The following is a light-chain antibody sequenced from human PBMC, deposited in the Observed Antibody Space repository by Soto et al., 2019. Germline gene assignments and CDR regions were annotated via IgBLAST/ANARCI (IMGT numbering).Light chain of an antibody. Sequence: DIQMTQSPSTLFASVGDRVTITCRASQSISTWLAWYQQRPGVAPGLLIYHASTLNSGVPSRFSGSGSGTEFTLTISSLQPADFATYFCQQYFSYTFGQGTKLEIK. CDR1: QSISTW. J-gene: IGKJ2*01. V-gene: IGKV1-5*01. CDR2: HAS. CDR3: QQYFSYT.